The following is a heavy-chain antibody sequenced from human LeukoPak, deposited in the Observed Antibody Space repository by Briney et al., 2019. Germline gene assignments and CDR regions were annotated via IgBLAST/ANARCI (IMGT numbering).Heavy chain of an antibody. J-gene: IGHJ4*02. CDR2: ITSTSSYM. CDR1: GFTFSTYA. Sequence: GGSLRLSCAASGFTFSTYAMNWVRQAPGKGLEWVSSITSTSSYMYYADSVKGRFTISRDNAESSLYLQMNSLRAEDTAVYYCVREDGLFDFWGQGILVTVSS. V-gene: IGHV3-21*01. CDR3: VREDGLFDF.